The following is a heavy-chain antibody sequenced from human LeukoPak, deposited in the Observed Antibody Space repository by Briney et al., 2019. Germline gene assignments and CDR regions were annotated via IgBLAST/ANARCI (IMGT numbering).Heavy chain of an antibody. J-gene: IGHJ4*02. CDR3: ARGSGFETGDY. D-gene: IGHD5-12*01. V-gene: IGHV3-53*01. CDR1: GFTVSSIY. Sequence: GGSLRLSCAASGFTVSSIYMSWVRQAPGKGLEWISVIYGGSNTYYYADSVKGRFTISRDNSKNTVYLQMNGLRVEDTAIYYCARGSGFETGDYWGQGTLVTVSS. CDR2: IYGGSNT.